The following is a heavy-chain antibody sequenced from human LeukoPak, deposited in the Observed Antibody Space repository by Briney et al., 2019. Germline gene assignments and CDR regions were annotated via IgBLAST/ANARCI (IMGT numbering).Heavy chain of an antibody. Sequence: PEGSLRLSCAASGFTFSSYAMHWVRQAPGKGLEWVAVISYDGNKQYYADSVTGRFTISRDDSKNTLYLQMNSLRAEDTAVYYCARGYCSSTSCYGNYFDYWGQGTLVTVSS. D-gene: IGHD2-2*01. CDR2: ISYDGNKQ. J-gene: IGHJ4*02. V-gene: IGHV3-30-3*01. CDR3: ARGYCSSTSCYGNYFDY. CDR1: GFTFSSYA.